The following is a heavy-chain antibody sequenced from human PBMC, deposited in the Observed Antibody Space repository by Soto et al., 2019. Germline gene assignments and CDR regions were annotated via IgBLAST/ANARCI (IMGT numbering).Heavy chain of an antibody. Sequence: GGSLRLSCAASGFTVSSNYMSWVRQAPGKGLEWVSVIYSGGSTYYADSVKGRFTISRDNSKNTLYLQMNSLRAEDTAVYYCARSSEAYDAFDIWGQGTMVTVSS. CDR2: IYSGGST. D-gene: IGHD3-10*01. CDR3: ARSSEAYDAFDI. V-gene: IGHV3-66*01. J-gene: IGHJ3*02. CDR1: GFTVSSNY.